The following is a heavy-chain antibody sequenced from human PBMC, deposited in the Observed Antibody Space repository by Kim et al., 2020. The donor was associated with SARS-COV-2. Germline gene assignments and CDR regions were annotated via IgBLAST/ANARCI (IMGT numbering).Heavy chain of an antibody. Sequence: GGSLRLSCVASGFTFARYWMNWVRQAPGKGLEWVANIKVDGSERYYVDSVNGRFTISRDNAKNSLYLQMNSLRAEDTAVYYCAREALSGDGSPDYWGQGTLVTVSS. J-gene: IGHJ4*02. D-gene: IGHD2-21*02. CDR2: IKVDGSER. CDR3: AREALSGDGSPDY. V-gene: IGHV3-7*01. CDR1: GFTFARYW.